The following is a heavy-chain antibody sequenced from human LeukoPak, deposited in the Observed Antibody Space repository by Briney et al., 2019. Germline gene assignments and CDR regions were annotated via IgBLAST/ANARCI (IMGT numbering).Heavy chain of an antibody. CDR3: ADPGVGY. CDR1: GFTFNRNW. CDR2: IRQNGTEI. J-gene: IGHJ4*02. D-gene: IGHD2-8*01. Sequence: PGGSLRLSCAASGFTFNRNWMSWVRQVPGKGLEWVANIRQNGTEITYVDSVEGRFTISRDNAQNSLYLQMNNLRVEDTAVYYCADPGVGYWGQGTLVTVSA. V-gene: IGHV3-7*01.